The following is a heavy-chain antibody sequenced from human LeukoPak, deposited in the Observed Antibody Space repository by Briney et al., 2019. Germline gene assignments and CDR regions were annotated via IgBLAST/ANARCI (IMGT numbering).Heavy chain of an antibody. CDR1: GYTFTSYD. CDR3: ARVGSSGPLDAFDI. J-gene: IGHJ3*02. CDR2: MNPNSGNT. Sequence: GASVKVSCKASGYTFTSYDINWVRQATGQGLEWMGWMNPNSGNTGYAQKFQGRVTMTRNTSMSTAYMELSSLRSEDTAVYYCARVGSSGPLDAFDIWGQGTMVTVSS. D-gene: IGHD6-19*01. V-gene: IGHV1-8*01.